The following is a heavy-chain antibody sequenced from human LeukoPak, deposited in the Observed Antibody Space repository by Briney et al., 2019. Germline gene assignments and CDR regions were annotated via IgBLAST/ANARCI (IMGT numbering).Heavy chain of an antibody. D-gene: IGHD3-3*01. CDR2: ISGSGGST. J-gene: IGHJ6*02. Sequence: PGGSLRLSCAASGFTFSSYAMSWVRQAPGKGLEWVSAISGSGGSTYYADSVKGRFTISRDNSKNTLYPQMNSLRAEGTAVYYCAKVAPRITIFFGMDVWGQGTTVTVSS. CDR3: AKVAPRITIFFGMDV. V-gene: IGHV3-23*01. CDR1: GFTFSSYA.